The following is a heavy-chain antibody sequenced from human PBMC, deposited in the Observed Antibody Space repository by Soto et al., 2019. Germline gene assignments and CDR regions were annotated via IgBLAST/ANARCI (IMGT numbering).Heavy chain of an antibody. V-gene: IGHV4-4*02. CDR1: GGSISSSNW. CDR2: IYHSGST. D-gene: IGHD3-10*01. CDR3: ARGGASSKWLDP. J-gene: IGHJ5*02. Sequence: SETLSLTCAVSGGSISSSNWWSWVRQPPGKGLEWIGEIYHSGSTNYNPSLKSRVTIAVDKSKNQFSLQLTSVTAADTAIYYCARGGASSKWLDPWGQGTLVTVSS.